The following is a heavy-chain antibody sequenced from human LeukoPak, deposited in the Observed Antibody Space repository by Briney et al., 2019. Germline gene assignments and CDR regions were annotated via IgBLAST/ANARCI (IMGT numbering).Heavy chain of an antibody. CDR1: GFTFTIYA. CDR2: ISASGGST. V-gene: IGHV3-23*01. J-gene: IGHJ3*02. Sequence: PGGSLRLSCAASGFTFTIYAMSWVCQAPAQGLEWVSGISASGGSTYYADSVRGRFTISRDNSKNPLYLQMNSLRAEDTAVYYCAKEAYDSSGSPQSAFDIWGQGTVVTVSS. D-gene: IGHD3-22*01. CDR3: AKEAYDSSGSPQSAFDI.